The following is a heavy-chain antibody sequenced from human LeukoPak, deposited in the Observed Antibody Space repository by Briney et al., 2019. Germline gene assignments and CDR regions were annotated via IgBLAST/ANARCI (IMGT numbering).Heavy chain of an antibody. Sequence: ASVKVSCKASGYTFTSYGISWVRQAPGQGLEWMGWINAYNGNTNYAQKLQGRVTMTTDTSTSTAYMELRSLRSDDTAVYYCARDSPLVVVAATLNWFDPWGQGTLVTVSS. D-gene: IGHD2-15*01. CDR2: INAYNGNT. CDR3: ARDSPLVVVAATLNWFDP. V-gene: IGHV1-18*01. CDR1: GYTFTSYG. J-gene: IGHJ5*02.